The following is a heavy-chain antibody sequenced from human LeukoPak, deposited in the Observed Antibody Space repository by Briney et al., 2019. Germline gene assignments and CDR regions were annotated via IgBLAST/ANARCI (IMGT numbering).Heavy chain of an antibody. CDR2: VDPEDGET. CDR3: ATGSGYYAPADY. CDR1: GYTFTDYY. V-gene: IGHV1-69-2*01. Sequence: GASVKVSCKASGYTFTDYYMHWVQQAPGKGLEWMGRVDPEDGETIYAEKFQGRVTITADTSTDTAYMELSSLRSEDTAVYYCATGSGYYAPADYWGQGTLVTVSS. D-gene: IGHD3-3*01. J-gene: IGHJ4*02.